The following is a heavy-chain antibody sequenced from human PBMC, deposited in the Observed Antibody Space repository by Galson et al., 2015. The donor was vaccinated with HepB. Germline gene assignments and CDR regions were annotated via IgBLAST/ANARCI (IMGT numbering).Heavy chain of an antibody. V-gene: IGHV3-33*01. Sequence: SLRLSCAASGFTFSSYGMHWVRQAPGKGLEWVAVIWYDGSNKYYADSVKGRFTISRDNSKNTLYLQMNSLRAEDTAVYYCAREGILVGATGLPADAFDIWGQGTMVTVSS. CDR1: GFTFSSYG. J-gene: IGHJ3*02. CDR3: AREGILVGATGLPADAFDI. CDR2: IWYDGSNK. D-gene: IGHD1-26*01.